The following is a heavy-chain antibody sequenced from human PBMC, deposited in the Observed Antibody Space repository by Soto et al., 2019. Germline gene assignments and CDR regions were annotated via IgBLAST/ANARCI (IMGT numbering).Heavy chain of an antibody. Sequence: PSETLSLTCTVSGGSISSSSYYWGWIRQPPGKGLEWIGSIYYSGSTYYNPSLKSRVTISVDTSRNQFSLKLSSVTAADTAVYNCARHRGPYYDYIWGSYYTHFDYWGQGTLVTSPQ. V-gene: IGHV4-39*01. D-gene: IGHD3-16*01. J-gene: IGHJ4*02. CDR1: GGSISSSSYY. CDR3: ARHRGPYYDYIWGSYYTHFDY. CDR2: IYYSGST.